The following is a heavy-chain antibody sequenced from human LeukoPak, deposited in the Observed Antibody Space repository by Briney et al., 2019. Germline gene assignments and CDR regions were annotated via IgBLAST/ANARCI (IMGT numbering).Heavy chain of an antibody. CDR1: GFTLSSYW. D-gene: IGHD6-13*01. V-gene: IGHV3-74*01. J-gene: IGHJ4*02. Sequence: GGSLRLSCAASGFTLSSYWMHWVRQAPGKGLVWVSRMNSDGSTTNYADSVKGRFTISRDSAKNTLYLQMNSLRAEDTAVYYCAKGDSSSRYRTWFDYWGQGTLVTVSS. CDR3: AKGDSSSRYRTWFDY. CDR2: MNSDGSTT.